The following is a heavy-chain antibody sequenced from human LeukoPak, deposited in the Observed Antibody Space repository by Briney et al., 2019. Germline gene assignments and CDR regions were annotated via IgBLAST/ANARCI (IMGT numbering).Heavy chain of an antibody. D-gene: IGHD3-3*01. CDR2: ISGSGGGA. CDR1: RFTFSNYA. J-gene: IGHJ4*02. V-gene: IGHV3-23*01. Sequence: GSLRLSCAASRFTFSNYAMSWVRQAPGKGLEWVSVISGSGGGAYYADSVKGRFTVSRDNPKNTLLLQMNSLRAEDTALYYCAKSMRGYYRFDYWGQGTLVTVSS. CDR3: AKSMRGYYRFDY.